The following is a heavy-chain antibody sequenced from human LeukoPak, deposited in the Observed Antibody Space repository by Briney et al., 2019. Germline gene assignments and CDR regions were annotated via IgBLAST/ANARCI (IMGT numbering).Heavy chain of an antibody. CDR3: ARARSYYDFWSGYYTGIGYGMDV. CDR2: TYYRSKCYN. D-gene: IGHD3-3*01. Sequence: SQTLSLTCAISGDSVSSNSAAWNWIRQSPSRGLEWLGRTYYRSKCYNDYAVSVKSRITINPDTPKNQFSLQLNSVTPEDTAVYYCARARSYYDFWSGYYTGIGYGMDVWGQGTTVTVSS. J-gene: IGHJ6*02. CDR1: GDSVSSNSAA. V-gene: IGHV6-1*01.